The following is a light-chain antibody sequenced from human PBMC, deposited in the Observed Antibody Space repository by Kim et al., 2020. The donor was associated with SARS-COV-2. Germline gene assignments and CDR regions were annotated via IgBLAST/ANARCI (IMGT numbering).Light chain of an antibody. V-gene: IGKV1-5*03. CDR2: KAS. CDR1: QSISSW. CDR3: QTYSGHPYT. Sequence: DIQMTQSPSTLSASVGDRVTITCRASQSISSWLAWYQQKPGRAPKVLIYKASSLESGVPSRFSGSGSGTEFTLTISSLQPDDFATYYCQTYSGHPYTFGQGTKVDIK. J-gene: IGKJ2*01.